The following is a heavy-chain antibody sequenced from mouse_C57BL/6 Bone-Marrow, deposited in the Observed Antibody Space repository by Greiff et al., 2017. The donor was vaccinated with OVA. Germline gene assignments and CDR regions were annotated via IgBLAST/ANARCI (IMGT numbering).Heavy chain of an antibody. V-gene: IGHV5-16*01. CDR3: ARVVTTVVATEGYAMDY. J-gene: IGHJ4*01. CDR1: GFTFSDYY. CDR2: INYDGSST. D-gene: IGHD1-1*01. Sequence: EVMLVESEGGLVQPGSSMKLSCTASGFTFSDYYMAWVRQVPEKGLEWVANINYDGSSTYYLDSLKSRFLISRDNAKNILYLQMSSLKSEDTATYYCARVVTTVVATEGYAMDYWGQGTSVTVSS.